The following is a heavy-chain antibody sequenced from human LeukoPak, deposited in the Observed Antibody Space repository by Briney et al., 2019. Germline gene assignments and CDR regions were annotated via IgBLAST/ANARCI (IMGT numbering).Heavy chain of an antibody. CDR2: IYPGDSDT. V-gene: IGHV5-51*01. Sequence: GESLKISCKGSGYSFTSYWIGWVRQMPGKGLEWMGIIYPGDSDTRYSPSFQGQATISADKSISTAYLQWSSLKASDTAMYYCARGAVMAHYYFDYWGQGTLVTVSS. J-gene: IGHJ4*02. CDR3: ARGAVMAHYYFDY. D-gene: IGHD3-16*01. CDR1: GYSFTSYW.